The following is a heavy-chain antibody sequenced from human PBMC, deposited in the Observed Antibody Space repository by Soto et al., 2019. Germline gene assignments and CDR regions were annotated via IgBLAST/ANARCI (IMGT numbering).Heavy chain of an antibody. V-gene: IGHV4-34*01. CDR3: ARERGGYFVASRFDP. Sequence: SETLSLTCAVYGGSFSGYYWSWIRQPPGKGLEWIGEINHSGSTNYNPSLKSGVTISVGMSKDQFSLKLSSVTAADTAVYYCARERGGYFVASRFDPWGQGTLVTVSS. D-gene: IGHD3-22*01. CDR1: GGSFSGYY. J-gene: IGHJ5*02. CDR2: INHSGST.